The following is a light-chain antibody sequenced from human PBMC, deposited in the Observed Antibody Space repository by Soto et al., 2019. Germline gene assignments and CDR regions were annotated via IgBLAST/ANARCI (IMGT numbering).Light chain of an antibody. CDR3: QVWDSGSDHVV. CDR2: YDR. J-gene: IGLJ2*01. V-gene: IGLV3-21*04. Sequence: SYELTQSPSVSVAPGKTARITCGESDIGSKSVHWYQQKPGQAPVLVIYYDRHRPSGIPERFSGSNSGNTATLTISRGEAGDEADYYCQVWDSGSDHVVFGGGTTLPVL. CDR1: DIGSKS.